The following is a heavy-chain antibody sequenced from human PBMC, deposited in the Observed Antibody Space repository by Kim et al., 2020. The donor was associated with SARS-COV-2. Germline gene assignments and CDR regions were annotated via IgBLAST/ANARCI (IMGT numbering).Heavy chain of an antibody. J-gene: IGHJ6*02. CDR3: AGPRNTAYGMDV. Sequence: TSYDDSVKGRFTVSKDNAKNTLYLQMNGLRAEDTAVYYCAGPRNTAYGMDVWGQGTTVTVSS. D-gene: IGHD5-18*01. V-gene: IGHV3-74*01. CDR2: T.